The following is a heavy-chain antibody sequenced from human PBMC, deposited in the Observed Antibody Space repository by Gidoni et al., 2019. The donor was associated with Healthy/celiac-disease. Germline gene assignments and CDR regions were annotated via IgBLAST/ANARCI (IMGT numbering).Heavy chain of an antibody. Sequence: QVQLQESGPGLVKPSATLSLTCTVPGGSVSSGSYYWSWIRQPPGKGLEWIGYIYYSGSTNYNPSLKSRVTISVETSKNQFSLKLSSVTAADTAVYYCARGNDAFDIWGQGTMVTVSS. V-gene: IGHV4-61*01. CDR1: GGSVSSGSYY. J-gene: IGHJ3*02. CDR2: IYYSGST. CDR3: ARGNDAFDI.